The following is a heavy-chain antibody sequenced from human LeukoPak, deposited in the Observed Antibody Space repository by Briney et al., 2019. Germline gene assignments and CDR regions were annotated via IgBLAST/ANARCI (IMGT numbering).Heavy chain of an antibody. CDR2: INHSGST. Sequence: PSETLSLTCAVYGGSFSGYYWSWIRQPPGKGLEWIGEINHSGSTNYNPSLKSRVTISVDTSKNQFSLKLSSVTAADTAVYYCAAAGVVVPAADWFDPWGQGTLVTVSS. CDR1: GGSFSGYY. CDR3: AAAGVVVPAADWFDP. J-gene: IGHJ5*02. V-gene: IGHV4-34*01. D-gene: IGHD2-2*01.